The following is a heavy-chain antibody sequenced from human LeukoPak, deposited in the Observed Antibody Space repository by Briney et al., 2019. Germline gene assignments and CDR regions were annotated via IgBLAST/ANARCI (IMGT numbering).Heavy chain of an antibody. D-gene: IGHD3-22*01. J-gene: IGHJ4*02. CDR2: ISGSGGST. Sequence: GGSLRLSCAASGFTFSSYALSWVRQAPGKGLEWVSTISGSGGSTFYADSVKGRFIISRDNSKNTLFLQMNRLRAEDTAEYYCATDRLYYYESSGSSFDHWGQGTLVSVSS. V-gene: IGHV3-23*01. CDR3: ATDRLYYYESSGSSFDH. CDR1: GFTFSSYA.